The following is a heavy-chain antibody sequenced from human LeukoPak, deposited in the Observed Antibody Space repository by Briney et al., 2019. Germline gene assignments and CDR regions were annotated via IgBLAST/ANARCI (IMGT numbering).Heavy chain of an antibody. V-gene: IGHV4-59*01. J-gene: IGHJ6*03. Sequence: PSETLSLTCTVSGGSISSYYWSWIRQPPGKGLEWIGYIYYSGSTNYNPSLKSRVTISVDTSKNQFSLKLSSVTAADTAVYYCARDRYSSGWQHYYYVDVWGKGTTVTVSS. D-gene: IGHD6-19*01. CDR2: IYYSGST. CDR3: ARDRYSSGWQHYYYVDV. CDR1: GGSISSYY.